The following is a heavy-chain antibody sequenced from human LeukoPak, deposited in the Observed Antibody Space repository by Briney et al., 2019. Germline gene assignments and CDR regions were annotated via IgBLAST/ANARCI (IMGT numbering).Heavy chain of an antibody. Sequence: ETLSLTCTVSGYSISSGYYWGWIRQPPGKGLEWVASINQDGSEKYYLDSVKGRFTISRDNAKNSLYLQMNSLRDEDTAVYSCARDGVRDGLYFDRWGQGTLVTVSS. V-gene: IGHV3-7*01. CDR3: ARDGVRDGLYFDR. D-gene: IGHD5-24*01. CDR2: INQDGSEK. CDR1: GYSISSGYY. J-gene: IGHJ4*02.